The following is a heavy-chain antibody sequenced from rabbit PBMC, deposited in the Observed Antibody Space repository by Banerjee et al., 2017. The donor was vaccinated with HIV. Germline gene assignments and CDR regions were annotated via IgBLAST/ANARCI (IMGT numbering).Heavy chain of an antibody. Sequence: QSLEESGGDLVKPGASLTLTCTASGFDLSGYYYMCWVRQAPGQGLEWIACIHTSSGSTWYASWVNGRFTISKTSSTTVTLQMTSLTAADTATYFCARGGVYYTYGYAGYYNLWGQGTLVTVS. CDR2: IHTSSGST. D-gene: IGHD6-1*01. J-gene: IGHJ4*01. V-gene: IGHV1S40*01. CDR1: GFDLSGYYY. CDR3: ARGGVYYTYGYAGYYNL.